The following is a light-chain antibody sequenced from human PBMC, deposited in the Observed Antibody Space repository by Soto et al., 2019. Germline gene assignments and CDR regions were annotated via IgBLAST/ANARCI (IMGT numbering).Light chain of an antibody. V-gene: IGKV3-20*01. CDR3: QNYGSSPGLT. J-gene: IGKJ4*01. CDR2: GAS. Sequence: EIVMTQSPATLSVSPGERATLFCRASQSVTSSSIAWHQQKPGQAPRLLIYGASGRATGIPDRFSASGSGTVLTLTISRMESEDSAVYYCQNYGSSPGLTFGGGTKVDIK. CDR1: QSVTSSS.